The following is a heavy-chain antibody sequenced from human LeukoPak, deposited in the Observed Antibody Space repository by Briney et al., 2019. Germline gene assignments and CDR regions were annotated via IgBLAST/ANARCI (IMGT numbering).Heavy chain of an antibody. Sequence: ASVKVSCKASGYTFTSYDINWVRQATGQGLEWMGWMNPNSGNTGYAQKFQGRVTMTRDTSTSTVYMELSSLRSEDTAVYYCARGIAAAGYYFQHWGQGTLVTVSS. CDR2: MNPNSGNT. D-gene: IGHD6-13*01. J-gene: IGHJ1*01. CDR3: ARGIAAAGYYFQH. V-gene: IGHV1-8*01. CDR1: GYTFTSYD.